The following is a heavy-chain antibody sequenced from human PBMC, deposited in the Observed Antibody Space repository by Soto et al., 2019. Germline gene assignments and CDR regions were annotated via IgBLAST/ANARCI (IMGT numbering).Heavy chain of an antibody. D-gene: IGHD2-2*01. CDR2: ISSSSSYI. J-gene: IGHJ6*02. CDR3: ARDHIVVVPAAILDYYGMDV. Sequence: PGGSLRLSCAASGFTFSSYSMNWVRQAPGKGLEWVSSISSSSSYIYYADSVKGRFTISRDNAKNSLYLQMNSLRAEDTAVYYCARDHIVVVPAAILDYYGMDVWGQGTTVTVSS. CDR1: GFTFSSYS. V-gene: IGHV3-21*01.